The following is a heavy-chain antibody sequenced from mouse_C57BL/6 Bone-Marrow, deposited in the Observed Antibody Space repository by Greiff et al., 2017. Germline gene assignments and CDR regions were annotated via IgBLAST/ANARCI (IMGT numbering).Heavy chain of an antibody. J-gene: IGHJ3*01. CDR1: GYTFTSYY. CDR2: INPSNGGT. V-gene: IGHV1S81*02. CDR3: SRSGYGGFAY. D-gene: IGHD1-1*02. Sequence: VQLQQPGAELVKPGASVKLSCKSSGYTFTSYYMSWVKQRPGQGLEWIGGINPSNGGTNFNEKFKSKATLTADKSSNTAYMQLSCLTSEYSAVYYCSRSGYGGFAYWGQGTLVTVSA.